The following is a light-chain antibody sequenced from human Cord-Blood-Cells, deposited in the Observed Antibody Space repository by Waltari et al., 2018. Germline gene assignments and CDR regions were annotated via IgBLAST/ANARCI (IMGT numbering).Light chain of an antibody. J-gene: IGLJ3*02. CDR3: GTWDSSLSAGV. V-gene: IGLV1-51*02. Sequence: QSVLTPPPSVSAAPGQKVPISCSGSSPNIGNNYVSWYQQLPGTAPKLLIYENNKRPSGIPDRSSGSKSGTSATLGITGLQTGDEADYYCGTWDSSLSAGVFGGGTKLTVL. CDR2: ENN. CDR1: SPNIGNNY.